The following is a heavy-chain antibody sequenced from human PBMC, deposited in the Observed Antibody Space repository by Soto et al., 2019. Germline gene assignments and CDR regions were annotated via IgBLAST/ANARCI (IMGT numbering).Heavy chain of an antibody. J-gene: IGHJ3*02. CDR3: AREVQTGDDAFDI. CDR1: GGSFSGYY. Sequence: ETLSLTCAVYGGSFSGYYWSWIRQPPGKGLEWIGEINHSGSTNYNPSLKSRVTISVDTSKNQFSLKLSSVTAADTAVYYCAREVQTGDDAFDIWGQGTMVTVSS. CDR2: INHSGST. D-gene: IGHD7-27*01. V-gene: IGHV4-34*01.